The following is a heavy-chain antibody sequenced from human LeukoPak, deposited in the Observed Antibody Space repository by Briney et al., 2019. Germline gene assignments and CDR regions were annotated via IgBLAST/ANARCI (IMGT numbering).Heavy chain of an antibody. V-gene: IGHV3-23*01. CDR1: GSTFSSYA. CDR2: ISVSGGST. D-gene: IGHD3-3*02. J-gene: IGHJ4*02. CDR3: ARDRISHSPPHCFDY. Sequence: PGGSLRLSCAASGSTFSSYAMSWVRQTPGKGLEWVSGISVSGGSTYYADSVKGRFTISRDNSKNTLYLQMNSLRVEDTAVYYCARDRISHSPPHCFDYWGQGTLVTVSS.